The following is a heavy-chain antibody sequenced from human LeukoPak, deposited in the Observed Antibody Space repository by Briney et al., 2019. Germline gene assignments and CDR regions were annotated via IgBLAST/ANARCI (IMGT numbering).Heavy chain of an antibody. J-gene: IGHJ4*02. V-gene: IGHV3-11*04. Sequence: GGSLRLSCAASGFTFSDYYMSWIRQAPGKGLEWVSYISSSGSTIYYADSVKGRFTISRDNAKNSLYLQMNSLRAEDTAVYYCAREGGGEDDYSNYGPSGGFDYWGQGTLVTVSS. CDR2: ISSSGSTI. CDR1: GFTFSDYY. CDR3: AREGGGEDDYSNYGPSGGFDY. D-gene: IGHD4-11*01.